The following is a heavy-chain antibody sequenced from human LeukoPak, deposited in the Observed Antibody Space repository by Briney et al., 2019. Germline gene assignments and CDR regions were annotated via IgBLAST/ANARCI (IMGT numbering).Heavy chain of an antibody. J-gene: IGHJ3*02. Sequence: SETLSLTCGVSGGSISNTNWWPWVRQPPGKGLEWIGEVNLQGRTNYNPSLKSRVAISVDKSENHISLKLTSVTAADTAVYYCARANVYYYDSSGYGPGAFDIWGQGTMVTVSS. CDR2: VNLQGRT. CDR1: GGSISNTNW. CDR3: ARANVYYYDSSGYGPGAFDI. D-gene: IGHD3-22*01. V-gene: IGHV4-4*02.